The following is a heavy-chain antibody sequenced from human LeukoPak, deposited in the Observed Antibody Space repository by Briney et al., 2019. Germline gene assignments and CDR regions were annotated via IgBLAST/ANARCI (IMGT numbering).Heavy chain of an antibody. CDR1: GGSISSYY. D-gene: IGHD5-18*01. CDR3: ARAPSVKLWFAFDI. Sequence: SETLSLTCTVSGGSISSYYWSWIRQPAGKGLEWIGRIYTSGSTNYNPSLKSRVTMSVDTSKNQFSLKLSSVTAADTAVYYCARAPSVKLWFAFDIWGQGTMVTVSS. V-gene: IGHV4-4*07. CDR2: IYTSGST. J-gene: IGHJ3*02.